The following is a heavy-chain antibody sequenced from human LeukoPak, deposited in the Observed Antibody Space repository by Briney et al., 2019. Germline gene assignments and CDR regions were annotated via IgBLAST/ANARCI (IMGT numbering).Heavy chain of an antibody. Sequence: GGSLRLSCAASGFTVSSYYMSWVRQAPGKGLEWVSLLYPGGSTKYADSVKGRFTISRDNSKNTLYLQMNSLRAEDTAVYYCARGLVIAAAVPTCYYFDYWGQGTLVTVSS. CDR1: GFTVSSYY. J-gene: IGHJ4*02. V-gene: IGHV3-53*01. CDR3: ARGLVIAAAVPTCYYFDY. D-gene: IGHD6-13*01. CDR2: LYPGGST.